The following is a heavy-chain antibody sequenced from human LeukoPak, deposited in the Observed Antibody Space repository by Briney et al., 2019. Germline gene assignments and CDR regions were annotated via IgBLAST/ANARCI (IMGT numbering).Heavy chain of an antibody. V-gene: IGHV3-21*01. CDR2: ISSSSSYI. CDR1: GFTFSSYS. D-gene: IGHD3-10*01. J-gene: IGHJ4*02. CDR3: AKDSRLWFGELFFDY. Sequence: GGSLRLSCAASGFTFSSYSMNWVRQAPGKGLEWVSSISSSSSYIYYADSVKGRFTTSRDNSKNTLYLQMNSLRAEDTAVYYCAKDSRLWFGELFFDYWGQGTLVTVSS.